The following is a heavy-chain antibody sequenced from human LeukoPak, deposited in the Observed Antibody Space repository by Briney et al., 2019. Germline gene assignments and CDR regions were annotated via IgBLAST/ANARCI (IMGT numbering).Heavy chain of an antibody. J-gene: IGHJ3*02. Sequence: PSETLSLTCTVSGGSISSGSYYWSWIRQPAGKGLEWIGRIYTSGSTNYNPSLKSRVTISVDTSKNQFSLKLSSVTAADTAVYYCARGGAPERWLARGTEDAFDIWGQGTMVTVSS. CDR3: ARGGAPERWLARGTEDAFDI. CDR1: GGSISSGSYY. D-gene: IGHD5-24*01. CDR2: IYTSGST. V-gene: IGHV4-61*02.